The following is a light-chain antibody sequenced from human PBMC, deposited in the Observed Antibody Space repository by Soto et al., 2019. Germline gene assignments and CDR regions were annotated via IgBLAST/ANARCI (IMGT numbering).Light chain of an antibody. V-gene: IGKV3-15*01. CDR2: GAS. CDR1: QRVSSN. CDR3: QQYNKWPPMYT. J-gene: IGKJ2*01. Sequence: EIVMTQSPATLCVCPGERATLACRASQRVSSNLAWYKQKPGQAPRLLIYGASTRATGIPARFSGSGSGTEFTLTISSLQSEDFAVYYCQQYNKWPPMYTFGQGTKVDIK.